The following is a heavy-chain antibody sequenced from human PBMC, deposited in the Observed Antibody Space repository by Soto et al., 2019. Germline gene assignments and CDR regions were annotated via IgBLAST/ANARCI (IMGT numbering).Heavy chain of an antibody. CDR3: TTHYGSGIGYYYYGMDV. V-gene: IGHV3-15*07. CDR2: IKSKTDGGTT. Sequence: GGSLRLSCAASGFTFSNAWMNWVRQAPGKGLEWVGRIKSKTDGGTTDYAAPVKGRFTISRDDSKNTLYLQMNSLKTEDTAVYYCTTHYGSGIGYYYYGMDVWGQGNTVTVSS. J-gene: IGHJ6*02. CDR1: GFTFSNAW. D-gene: IGHD3-10*01.